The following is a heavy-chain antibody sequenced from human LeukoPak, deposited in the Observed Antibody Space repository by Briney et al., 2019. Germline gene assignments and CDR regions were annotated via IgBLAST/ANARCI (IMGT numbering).Heavy chain of an antibody. D-gene: IGHD4-17*01. CDR1: GGSFSGYY. CDR2: INHSGST. V-gene: IGHV4-34*01. CDR3: ARSRGGFGDYGSWFDP. Sequence: SETLSLTCAVYGGSFSGYYWSWIRQPPGKGLEWIGEINHSGSTNYNPSLKSRVTISVDTAKNQFSLKLTSVTAADTAVYFCARSRGGFGDYGSWFDPWGQGTLVTVSS. J-gene: IGHJ5*02.